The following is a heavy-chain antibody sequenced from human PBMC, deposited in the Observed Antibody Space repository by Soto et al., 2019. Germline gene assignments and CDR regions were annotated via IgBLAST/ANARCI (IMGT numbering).Heavy chain of an antibody. CDR2: MFYSGLT. J-gene: IGHJ6*02. V-gene: IGHV4-39*01. CDR1: GYSVTSSDYY. Sequence: SVTLSLTCSVSGYSVTSSDYYWAWIRQPPGKGLEWIGSMFYSGLTYYNPSLKSRVTLSVDTSKNQFSVRLNSVTAADTAVYYCAPLSVSLSGPYGIHVWGQGTTVTVS. D-gene: IGHD2-15*01. CDR3: APLSVSLSGPYGIHV.